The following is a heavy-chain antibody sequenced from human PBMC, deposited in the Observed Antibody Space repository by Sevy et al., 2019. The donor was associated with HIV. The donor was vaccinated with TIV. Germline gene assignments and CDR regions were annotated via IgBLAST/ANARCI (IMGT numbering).Heavy chain of an antibody. V-gene: IGHV3-7*01. CDR2: LNQDGSEK. CDR1: GFTFSAYW. J-gene: IGHJ4*03. D-gene: IGHD2-15*01. Sequence: GGSLRLSCAASGFTFSAYWMSWVRQAPGKGLEWVANLNQDGSEKYPVDSVKGRFTISRDNAKNSLYLQMNSLRVEDTAIYYCATDACRSLDNWGRGTVVTVSS. CDR3: ATDACRSLDN.